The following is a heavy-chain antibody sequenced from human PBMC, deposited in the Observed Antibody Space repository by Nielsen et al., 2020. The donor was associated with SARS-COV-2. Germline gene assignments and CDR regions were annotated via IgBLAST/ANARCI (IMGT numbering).Heavy chain of an antibody. CDR2: IYYSGST. V-gene: IGHV4-59*01. J-gene: IGHJ4*02. Sequence: SETLSLTCTVSGGSISSYYWSWIRQPPGKGLEWIGYIYYSGSTNYNPSLKSRVTISVDTSKNQFSLKLSSVTAADTAVYYCARVFTMVRGVIKGENYFDYWGQGTLVTVSS. CDR1: GGSISSYY. CDR3: ARVFTMVRGVIKGENYFDY. D-gene: IGHD3-10*01.